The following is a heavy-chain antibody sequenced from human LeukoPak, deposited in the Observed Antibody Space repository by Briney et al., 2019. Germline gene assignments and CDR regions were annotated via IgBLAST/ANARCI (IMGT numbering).Heavy chain of an antibody. V-gene: IGHV1-8*01. CDR1: AYNFTSYD. Sequence: ASVQVSCKASAYNFTSYDINWVRQATGQGLQWMGWMNPNSGNTAYEHTFQGSVTMTRTTSISTAYMELSSIRPEDTTVYYCARGLSSYDFWSGYYTALCYYYYYYMDVWGKGTTVTVSS. CDR3: ARGLSSYDFWSGYYTALCYYYYYYMDV. CDR2: MNPNSGNT. D-gene: IGHD3-3*01. J-gene: IGHJ6*03.